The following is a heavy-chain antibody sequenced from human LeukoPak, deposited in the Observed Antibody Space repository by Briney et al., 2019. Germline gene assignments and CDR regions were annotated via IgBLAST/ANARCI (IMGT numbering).Heavy chain of an antibody. V-gene: IGHV1-18*01. CDR2: INPYNGNT. J-gene: IGHJ6*03. CDR3: ARGRIPARLRELGVVTDRHYYMDV. CDR1: GYTFTNFA. Sequence: GASVKVSCKASGYTFTNFAISWVRQAPGQGLEWMGWINPYNGNTKYALKVQGRVTMTTDTSTSTAYMELRSLRPDATAVFYCARGRIPARLRELGVVTDRHYYMDVWGKGTTVTVSS. D-gene: IGHD3-3*01.